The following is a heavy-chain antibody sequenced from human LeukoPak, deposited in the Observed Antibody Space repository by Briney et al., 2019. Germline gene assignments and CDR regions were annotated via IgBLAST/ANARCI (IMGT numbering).Heavy chain of an antibody. CDR2: INPSDGST. CDR3: ARGGPRGNTAMILTY. V-gene: IGHV1-46*01. CDR1: GYTFTNYY. J-gene: IGHJ4*02. D-gene: IGHD5-18*01. Sequence: ASVKVSCKASGYTFTNYYMHWVRQAPEQGLEWMGIINPSDGSTIYAQRFQGRGTLTRDTSTSTVYMELSSLRSEDTAMYYCARGGPRGNTAMILTYWGQGTLVTVSS.